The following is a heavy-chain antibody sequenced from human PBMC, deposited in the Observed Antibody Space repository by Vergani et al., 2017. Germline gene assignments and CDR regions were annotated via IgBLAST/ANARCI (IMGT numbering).Heavy chain of an antibody. Sequence: EVQLLESGGGLVQPGGSLRLSCEASGFSFPGYAMSWVRQAPGKGLEWVALISNDGRHTYYADSVRGRFSISRDNSKNTLHLQMNSLRADDTAVYYCTKGSRGYTGYFFDYWGQGTLATVSS. CDR1: GFSFPGYA. V-gene: IGHV3-23*03. CDR2: ISNDGRHT. D-gene: IGHD5-12*01. CDR3: TKGSRGYTGYFFDY. J-gene: IGHJ4*02.